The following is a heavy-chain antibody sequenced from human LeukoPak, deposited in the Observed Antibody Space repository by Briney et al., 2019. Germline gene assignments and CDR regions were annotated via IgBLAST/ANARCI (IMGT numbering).Heavy chain of an antibody. V-gene: IGHV4-30-4*01. CDR2: IYYSGST. CDR3: AREGALLWFGELYYYFDY. CDR1: GGSISSGDYY. J-gene: IGHJ4*02. D-gene: IGHD3-10*01. Sequence: SETLSLTCTVSGGSISSGDYYWSWIRQPPGKGLEWIGYIYYSGSTYYNPSLKSRATISVDTSKNQFSLKLSSVTAADTAVYYCAREGALLWFGELYYYFDYWGQGTLVTVSS.